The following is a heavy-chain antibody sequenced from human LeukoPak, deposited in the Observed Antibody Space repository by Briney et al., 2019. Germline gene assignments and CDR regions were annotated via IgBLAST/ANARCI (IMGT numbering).Heavy chain of an antibody. D-gene: IGHD2/OR15-2a*01. J-gene: IGHJ4*02. CDR2: IKSNVDGGTA. Sequence: GGSLRLSCAVSGLYFPELWMSWVRLSPEKVLGWVGRIKSNVDGGTADYMTSVKGRFTISRDDSKYTLYLQLSSLKTEDTGIYYCMSDPRIHGGVDYWGRGTLVTVSS. CDR3: MSDPRIHGGVDY. CDR1: GLYFPELW. V-gene: IGHV3-15*01.